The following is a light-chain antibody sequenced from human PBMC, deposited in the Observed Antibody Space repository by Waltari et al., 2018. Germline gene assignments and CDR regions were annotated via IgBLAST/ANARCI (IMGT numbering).Light chain of an antibody. J-gene: IGKJ1*01. Sequence: DIVMTQSPDSLAVSLGERATIPCKSSQTVLYSSNNKNYLAWYQQKPGQPPKLLIYCASTRESGVPDRFSGSGSGTDFTLTISSLQAEDVAVYYCQQYYSTPWTFGQGTKVEIK. CDR2: CAS. CDR1: QTVLYSSNNKNY. V-gene: IGKV4-1*01. CDR3: QQYYSTPWT.